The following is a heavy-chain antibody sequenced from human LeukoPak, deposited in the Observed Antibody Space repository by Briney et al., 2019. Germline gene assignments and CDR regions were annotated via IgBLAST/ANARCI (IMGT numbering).Heavy chain of an antibody. CDR2: IYYSGST. J-gene: IGHJ4*02. D-gene: IGHD4-17*01. Sequence: PSEALSLTCTVSGGSISSSSYYWGWIRQPPGKGLEWIGSIYYSGSTYYNPSLKSRVTISVDTSKNQFSLKLRSVTAADTAVYYCARSKAGLRIDYWGQGTLVTVSS. V-gene: IGHV4-39*07. CDR1: GGSISSSSYY. CDR3: ARSKAGLRIDY.